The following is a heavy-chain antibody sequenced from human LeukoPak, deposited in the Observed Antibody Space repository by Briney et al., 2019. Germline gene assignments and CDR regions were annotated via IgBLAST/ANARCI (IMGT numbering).Heavy chain of an antibody. CDR3: VRGIDY. J-gene: IGHJ4*02. CDR2: INQDGSGR. Sequence: PGGSLRLSCAVSGFTLSSDWMSWVRQAPGKGLEWVATINQDGSGRDYVDSVKGRFTISRDNAKHSLFLQMNNLRAEDTASYYCVRGIDYWGQGTLVTVSS. CDR1: GFTLSSDW. V-gene: IGHV3-7*05.